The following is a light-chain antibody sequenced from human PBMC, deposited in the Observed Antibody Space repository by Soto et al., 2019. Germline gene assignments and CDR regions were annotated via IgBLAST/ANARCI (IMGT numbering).Light chain of an antibody. CDR2: GAS. J-gene: IGKJ1*01. V-gene: IGKV3-20*01. Sequence: EIVLTQSPGTLSLSPGERATLSCRAIQTVNNNYLAWYQQKPGQAPRLFIYGASTRATGIPDRFSGSGSGTDFTLTISRLEPEDFAVYYCQQYGSSRTFGQGTKVEIK. CDR1: QTVNNNY. CDR3: QQYGSSRT.